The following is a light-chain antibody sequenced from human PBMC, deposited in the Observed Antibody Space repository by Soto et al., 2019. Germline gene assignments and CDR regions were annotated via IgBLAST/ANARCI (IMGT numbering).Light chain of an antibody. CDR1: SSDVGGYNY. CDR2: EVS. J-gene: IGLJ1*01. V-gene: IGLV2-14*01. Sequence: QSALTQPASVSGSPGQSITISCTGTSSDVGGYNYVSWYQQHPGKAPKLMIYEVSNRPSGVSNRFSGSKSGNTASLTISGLQAEDEADYYCSSYRSSSTPLIFGTGTKLPVL. CDR3: SSYRSSSTPLI.